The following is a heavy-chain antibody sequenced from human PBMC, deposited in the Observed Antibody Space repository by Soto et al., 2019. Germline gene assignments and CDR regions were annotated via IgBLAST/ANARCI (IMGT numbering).Heavy chain of an antibody. CDR2: ISSSSSYL. Sequence: GGSLRLSCAASGFTFSSYSMNWVRQAPGKGLEWVSSISSSSSYLYYADSVKGRFTISRDNAKNSLYLQMNSLRAEDTAVYYCATDSSGYSVYWGQGTLVTVSS. CDR3: ATDSSGYSVY. D-gene: IGHD3-22*01. J-gene: IGHJ4*02. V-gene: IGHV3-21*04. CDR1: GFTFSSYS.